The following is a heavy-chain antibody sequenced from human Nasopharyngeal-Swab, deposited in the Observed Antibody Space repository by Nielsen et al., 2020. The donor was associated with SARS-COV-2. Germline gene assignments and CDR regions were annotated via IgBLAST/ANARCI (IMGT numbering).Heavy chain of an antibody. CDR1: GFTFNYYW. J-gene: IGHJ4*02. Sequence: GESLKISCAASGFTFNYYWMSWVRQAPGKGLEWVANIKQDGSDKYYADSVKCRFTISRDNAKNSVYLQMNSLRAEDTAVYYCARSRIDYWGQGTLVTVSS. CDR2: IKQDGSDK. V-gene: IGHV3-7*01. CDR3: ARSRIDY.